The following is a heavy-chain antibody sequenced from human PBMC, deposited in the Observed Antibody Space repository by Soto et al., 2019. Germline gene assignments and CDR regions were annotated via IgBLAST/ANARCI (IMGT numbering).Heavy chain of an antibody. J-gene: IGHJ3*02. D-gene: IGHD6-19*01. CDR1: GYSFTSYW. Sequence: GESLKISCKGSGYSFTSYWIGWVRQMPGKGLEWMGIIYPGDSDTRYSPSFQGQVTISADKSISTAYLQWSSLKASDTAMYYCARPPGGVTWLVRGGDAFDIWGQGTMVPVSS. V-gene: IGHV5-51*01. CDR2: IYPGDSDT. CDR3: ARPPGGVTWLVRGGDAFDI.